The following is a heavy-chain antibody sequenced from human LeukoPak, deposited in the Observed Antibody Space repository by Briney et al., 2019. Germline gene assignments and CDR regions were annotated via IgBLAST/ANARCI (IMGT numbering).Heavy chain of an antibody. CDR1: GSNFTNYW. CDR3: ARRGRYSSGRGEFDY. V-gene: IGHV5-51*01. Sequence: GESLKISCKGSGSNFTNYWIGWVRQMPGKGLECMGIIFGDDSDTRYSPSFQGQVTITAEKSISTAYLQWNSLKASDTAMYYCARRGRYSSGRGEFDYWGQGTLVTVSS. CDR2: IFGDDSDT. D-gene: IGHD6-19*01. J-gene: IGHJ4*02.